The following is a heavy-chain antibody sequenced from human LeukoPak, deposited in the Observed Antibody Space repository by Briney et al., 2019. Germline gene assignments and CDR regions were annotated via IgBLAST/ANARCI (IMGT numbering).Heavy chain of an antibody. CDR1: GYSISSGYY. Sequence: SETLSLTCAVSGYSISSGYYWGWIRQPPGKGLEWIGSIYHSGSTYYNPSLKSRVTISVDTSKNQFSLKLSSVNAADTAVYYCARGGYCSGGSCYRENWFDPWGQGTLVTVSS. D-gene: IGHD2-15*01. J-gene: IGHJ5*02. CDR2: IYHSGST. V-gene: IGHV4-38-2*01. CDR3: ARGGYCSGGSCYRENWFDP.